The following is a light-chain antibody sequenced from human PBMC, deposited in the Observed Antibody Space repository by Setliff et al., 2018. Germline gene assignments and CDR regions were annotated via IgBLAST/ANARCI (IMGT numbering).Light chain of an antibody. CDR1: SSDVGGYNY. CDR3: CSYAGRYTPYV. V-gene: IGLV2-11*01. Sequence: ALAQPRSVSWSPGQSVTISCTGTSSDVGGYNYVSWYQQHPGKAPKLMISDVSKRPSGVPDRFSGSKSGTTASLTISGLQAEDEADYYCCSYAGRYTPYVFGSGTKVTVL. CDR2: DVS. J-gene: IGLJ1*01.